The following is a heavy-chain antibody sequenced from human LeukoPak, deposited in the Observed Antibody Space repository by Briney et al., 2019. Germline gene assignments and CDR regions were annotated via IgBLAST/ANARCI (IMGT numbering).Heavy chain of an antibody. CDR2: ISGSGGST. J-gene: IGHJ1*01. Sequence: PGGSLRLSCAASGFTFSNYWMSWVRQTPGKGLEWVSAISGSGGSTYYADSAKGRFTISRDNSKNTLYLQMNSLRAEDTAVYYCANGYDTGSSFFQHWGQGTLVTVSS. CDR1: GFTFSNYW. D-gene: IGHD3-10*01. CDR3: ANGYDTGSSFFQH. V-gene: IGHV3-23*01.